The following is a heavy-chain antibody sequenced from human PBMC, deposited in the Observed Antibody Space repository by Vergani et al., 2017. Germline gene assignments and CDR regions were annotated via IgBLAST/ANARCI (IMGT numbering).Heavy chain of an antibody. CDR2: ISSSSSYI. D-gene: IGHD2-15*01. V-gene: IGHV3-21*04. CDR3: AKDRLAVVVVVAATGWFDP. J-gene: IGHJ5*02. CDR1: GFTFSSYS. Sequence: VQLVESGGGLVKPGGSLRLSCAASGFTFSSYSMNWVRQAPGKGLEWVSSISSSSSYIYYADSVKGRFTISRDNSKNTLYLQMNSLRAEDTAVYYCAKDRLAVVVVVAATGWFDPWGQGTLVTVSS.